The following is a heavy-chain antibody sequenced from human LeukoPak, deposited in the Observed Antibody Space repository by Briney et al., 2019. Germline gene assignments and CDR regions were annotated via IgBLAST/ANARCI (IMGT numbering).Heavy chain of an antibody. CDR1: GYSFTNYD. V-gene: IGHV1-8*03. D-gene: IGHD3-16*01. Sequence: GASVKVSCKASGYSFTNYDINWVRQATGQGLEWMGWMNPKSGDTGYSQKFQGRVFVTRDTSINTAYMELSSLGSDDTAVYYCARDVYDYVWGSYRWGYFDYWGQGTLVTVSS. CDR3: ARDVYDYVWGSYRWGYFDY. J-gene: IGHJ4*02. CDR2: MNPKSGDT.